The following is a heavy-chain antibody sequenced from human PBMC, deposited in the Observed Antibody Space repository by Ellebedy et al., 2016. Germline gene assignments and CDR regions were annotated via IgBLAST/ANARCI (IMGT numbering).Heavy chain of an antibody. D-gene: IGHD5-18*01. J-gene: IGHJ6*03. CDR1: GGTFSTYG. Sequence: SVKVSCKAPGGTFSTYGFSWVRRAPGQGLEWVGGIIPMLGTANYAQNMQGRVTITADKSANTVYMELGGLRSEDTAVYSCARGSGYNYGTTVNYFRYYMDVWGRGTTVTVSS. CDR2: IIPMLGTA. V-gene: IGHV1-69*10. CDR3: ARGSGYNYGTTVNYFRYYMDV.